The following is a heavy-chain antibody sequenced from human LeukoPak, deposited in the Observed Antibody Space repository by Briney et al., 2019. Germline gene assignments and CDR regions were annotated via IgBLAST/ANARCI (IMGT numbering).Heavy chain of an antibody. V-gene: IGHV3-21*01. CDR2: ISSTSSYR. D-gene: IGHD3-10*01. Sequence: GGSLRLSCAASGFPFSSYGMNWVRQAPGKGPEWVSSISSTSSYRSYGESMKGRFTVSRDNAKNSLHLQIKSLRAEDTAVYYCARDHFDSGSFGHAFDIWGQGTMVIVSA. CDR3: ARDHFDSGSFGHAFDI. CDR1: GFPFSSYG. J-gene: IGHJ3*02.